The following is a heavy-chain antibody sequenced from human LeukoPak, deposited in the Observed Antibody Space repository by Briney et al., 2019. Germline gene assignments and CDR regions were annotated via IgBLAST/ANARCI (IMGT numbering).Heavy chain of an antibody. J-gene: IGHJ4*02. CDR2: INPNSGGT. Sequence: ASVKVSCKASGYTFTGYYMHWVRQAPGQGLEWMGRINPNSGGTNSAQKFQGRVTMTRDTSISTAYMELSRLRSDDTAVYYCARGRWLQLPDYWGQGTLVTASS. CDR3: ARGRWLQLPDY. CDR1: GYTFTGYY. V-gene: IGHV1-2*06. D-gene: IGHD5-24*01.